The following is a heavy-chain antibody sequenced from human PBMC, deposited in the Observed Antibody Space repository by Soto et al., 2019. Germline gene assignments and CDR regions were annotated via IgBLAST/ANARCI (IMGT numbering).Heavy chain of an antibody. CDR2: VNPSGGHT. D-gene: IGHD2-21*02. Sequence: QVQLMQSGAEVKKPGASVKVSCKASGDTFTDYYIHWVRQAPGQGLEWMGTVNPSGGHTTYAQHFLGRVTKTRDTATSTLYMELTSLTSDDTAIYYWARGGPVVVVTAALDYWGQGTLVTVSS. V-gene: IGHV1-46*01. CDR3: ARGGPVVVVTAALDY. CDR1: GDTFTDYY. J-gene: IGHJ4*02.